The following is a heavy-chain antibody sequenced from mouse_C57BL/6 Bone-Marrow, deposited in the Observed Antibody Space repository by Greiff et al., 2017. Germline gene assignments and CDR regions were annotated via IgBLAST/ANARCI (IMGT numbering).Heavy chain of an antibody. CDR2: IWSGGST. J-gene: IGHJ2*01. Sequence: VQLQQSGPGLVQPSQSLSITCTVSGFSLTSYGVHWVRQPPGKGLEWLGVIWSGGSTDYNAAFISRLSISKDNSKSQVFFKMNSLKADDTAIYXCAKGDRDWGYFDYWGQGTTLTVSS. CDR1: GFSLTSYG. V-gene: IGHV2-4*01. CDR3: AKGDRDWGYFDY. D-gene: IGHD4-1*01.